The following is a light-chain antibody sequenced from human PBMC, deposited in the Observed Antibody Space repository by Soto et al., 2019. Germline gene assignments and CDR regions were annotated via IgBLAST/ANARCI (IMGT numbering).Light chain of an antibody. CDR3: SSYTTNITPVV. CDR1: TGDIGGYNY. Sequence: QSVLTQPASVSGSPGQSITISCTGTTGDIGGYNYVSWYQQHPGKAPKLLISEVTNRPSRVSNRFSGSKSGNTASLTISGLQAEDEADYYCSSYTTNITPVVFGGGTKLTVL. J-gene: IGLJ2*01. CDR2: EVT. V-gene: IGLV2-14*01.